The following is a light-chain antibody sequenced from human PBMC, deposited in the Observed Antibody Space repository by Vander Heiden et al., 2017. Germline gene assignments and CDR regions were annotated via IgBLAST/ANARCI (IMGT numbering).Light chain of an antibody. CDR1: QSMSSY. V-gene: IGKV1-39*01. CDR3: QQSDSSPPT. J-gene: IGKJ4*01. CDR2: AAS. Sequence: DIQMTQSPSSLSASVGDRVTITCRASQSMSSYLNWYQHKPGKAPKLLIYAASSLQGGVPSRFSGSGSGTDFTLTISSLQPEDFATYYCQQSDSSPPTFGGGTKVEIK.